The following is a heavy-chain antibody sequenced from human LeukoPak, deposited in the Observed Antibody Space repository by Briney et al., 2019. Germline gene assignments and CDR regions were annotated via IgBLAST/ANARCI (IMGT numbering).Heavy chain of an antibody. CDR2: IYSSGST. D-gene: IGHD2-2*01. J-gene: IGHJ4*02. Sequence: SETLSLTCTVSGGSIRSYYWNWFGQSQGKTLGWIGYIYSSGSTNYNPSLKSRVTISVDTSKSQFSLKLSSVTAADTAVYYCARDEGGQLNYFDYWGQGTLVTVSS. V-gene: IGHV4-59*01. CDR3: ARDEGGQLNYFDY. CDR1: GGSIRSYY.